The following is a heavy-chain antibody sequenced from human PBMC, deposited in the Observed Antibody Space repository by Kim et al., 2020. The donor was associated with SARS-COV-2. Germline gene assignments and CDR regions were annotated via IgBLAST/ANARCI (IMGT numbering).Heavy chain of an antibody. Sequence: SETLSLTCTVSGGSMSKYYWIWIRQPPGKGPEFLGFISDTGSTANNPSLKSRPSISVGTAQNQFFLDLSSVTAADTAVYFCARGRYDNDNGGHYVGGYYYMDVWGKGTTVIVSS. CDR2: ISDTGST. D-gene: IGHD2-8*01. V-gene: IGHV4-59*01. J-gene: IGHJ6*03. CDR3: ARGRYDNDNGGHYVGGYYYMDV. CDR1: GGSMSKYY.